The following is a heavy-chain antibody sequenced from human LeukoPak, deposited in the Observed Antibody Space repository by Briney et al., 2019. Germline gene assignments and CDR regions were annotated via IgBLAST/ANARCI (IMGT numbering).Heavy chain of an antibody. CDR2: INHSGST. CDR1: GGSFSGYY. CDR3: AREKDDSSGYYPDY. J-gene: IGHJ4*02. D-gene: IGHD3-22*01. V-gene: IGHV4-34*01. Sequence: SETLSLTCAVYGGSFSGYYWSWIRQPPGKGLEWIGEINHSGSTNYNPSLKSRVTISVDTSKNQFSLKLSSVTAADTAVYYCAREKDDSSGYYPDYWGQGTLVTVSS.